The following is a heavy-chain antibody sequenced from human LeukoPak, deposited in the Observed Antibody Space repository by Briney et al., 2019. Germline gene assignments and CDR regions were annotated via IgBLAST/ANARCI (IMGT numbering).Heavy chain of an antibody. CDR1: GFTFGSYW. CDR3: ARFGSGRVFFYLDY. CDR2: INQDGSEK. V-gene: IGHV3-7*01. J-gene: IGHJ4*02. D-gene: IGHD3-10*01. Sequence: GGSLRLSCAVSGFTFGSYWMTWVRQAPGKGLEWVANINQDGSEKYYVDSMKGRFTISRDNAKNSLYLQMNSLRAEDTAVYYCARFGSGRVFFYLDYWGQGTLVTVSS.